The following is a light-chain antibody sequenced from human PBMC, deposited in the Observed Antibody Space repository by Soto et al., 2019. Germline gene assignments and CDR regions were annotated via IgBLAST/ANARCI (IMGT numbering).Light chain of an antibody. J-gene: IGKJ2*01. V-gene: IGKV3-20*01. CDR3: QQYGGSPRP. CDR2: GAS. CDR1: QSVSSK. Sequence: EIVLTQSPGTLSLSLGERATLSCRASQSVSSKLAWYQQKPGQAPRVLIYGASSRATGIPDRFGGSGSGTDFTLTISRLEPEDFAVYYCQQYGGSPRPFGQGTKLQI.